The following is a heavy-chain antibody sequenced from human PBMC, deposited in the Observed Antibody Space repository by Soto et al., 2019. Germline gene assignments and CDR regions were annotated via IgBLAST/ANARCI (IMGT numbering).Heavy chain of an antibody. CDR1: GYTFTGYY. Sequence: GASVKVSCKASGYTFTGYYMHWVRQAPGQGLEWMGWINPNSGGTNYAQKFQGWVTMTRDTSISTAYMELSRLRTEDTAVYHCAKLGPYGSESYSFRYNWIDPWGQGTLVTVSS. D-gene: IGHD3-10*01. CDR2: INPNSGGT. J-gene: IGHJ5*02. V-gene: IGHV1-2*04. CDR3: AKLGPYGSESYSFRYNWIDP.